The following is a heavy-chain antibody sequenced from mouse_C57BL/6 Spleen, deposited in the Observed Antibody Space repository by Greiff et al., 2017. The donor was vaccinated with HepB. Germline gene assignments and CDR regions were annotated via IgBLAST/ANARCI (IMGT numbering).Heavy chain of an antibody. CDR2: IHPNSGST. D-gene: IGHD2-3*01. Sequence: VKQRPGQGLEWIGMIHPNSGSTNYNEKFKSKATLTVDKSSSTAYMQLSSLTSEDSAVYYCARYGYYVGYAMDYWGQGTSVTVSS. V-gene: IGHV1-64*01. J-gene: IGHJ4*01. CDR3: ARYGYYVGYAMDY.